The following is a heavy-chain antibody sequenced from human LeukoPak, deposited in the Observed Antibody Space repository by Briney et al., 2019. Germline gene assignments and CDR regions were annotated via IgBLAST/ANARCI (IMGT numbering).Heavy chain of an antibody. CDR3: ARGPHSGSYWRFVLRRYENWFDP. CDR2: ISSSGSTI. CDR1: GFTFSDYY. D-gene: IGHD1-26*01. V-gene: IGHV3-11*04. J-gene: IGHJ5*02. Sequence: GSLRLSCAASGFTFSDYYMSWIRQAPGKGLEWVSYISSSGSTIYYADSVKGRFTISRDNAKKSLYLQMNSLRAEDTAVYYCARGPHSGSYWRFVLRRYENWFDPWGQGTLVTVSS.